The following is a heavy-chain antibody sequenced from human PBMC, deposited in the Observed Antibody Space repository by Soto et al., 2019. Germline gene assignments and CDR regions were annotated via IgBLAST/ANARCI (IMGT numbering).Heavy chain of an antibody. Sequence: GGSLRLSCAASGFTVSSSYMSWVRQAPGKGLEWASVIYSGGSTYYADSVKGRFTISRDNSKNTLYLQMNSLRAEDTAVYYCARWFQGAFDIWGQGTMVTVSS. CDR3: ARWFQGAFDI. CDR2: IYSGGST. CDR1: GFTVSSSY. V-gene: IGHV3-66*01. D-gene: IGHD3-22*01. J-gene: IGHJ3*02.